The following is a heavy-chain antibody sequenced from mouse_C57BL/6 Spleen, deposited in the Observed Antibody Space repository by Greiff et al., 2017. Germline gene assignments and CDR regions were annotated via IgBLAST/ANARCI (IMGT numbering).Heavy chain of an antibody. D-gene: IGHD1-1*01. J-gene: IGHJ1*03. Sequence: QVQLQQSGAELVMPGASVKLSCKASGYTFTSYWMHWVKQRPGQGLEWIGEIDPSDSYTNYNQKFKGKSTLTVDKSSSTAYMQLSSLTSEDSAVYYCASITTDSRYFDVWGTGTTVTVST. V-gene: IGHV1-69*01. CDR3: ASITTDSRYFDV. CDR2: IDPSDSYT. CDR1: GYTFTSYW.